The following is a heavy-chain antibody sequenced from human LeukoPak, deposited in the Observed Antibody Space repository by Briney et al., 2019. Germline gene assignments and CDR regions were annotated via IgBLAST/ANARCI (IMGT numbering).Heavy chain of an antibody. Sequence: ASVKVSCEASGDTFTSYAIHWVRQAPGQRLEWMGWINAGNDNTKYSQKFQGRVTITTNTSASTAYMELSSLRSEDTAVYYCALGYHGQRFDYWGQATLVTVSS. V-gene: IGHV1-3*01. CDR2: INAGNDNT. CDR3: ALGYHGQRFDY. D-gene: IGHD2-2*01. J-gene: IGHJ4*02. CDR1: GDTFTSYA.